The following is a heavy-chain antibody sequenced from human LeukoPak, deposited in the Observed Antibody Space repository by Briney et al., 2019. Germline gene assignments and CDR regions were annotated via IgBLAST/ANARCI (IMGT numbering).Heavy chain of an antibody. CDR2: IYYSGST. Sequence: SETLSLTCTVSGGSISSSSYYWGWIRQPPGKGLEWIGSIYYSGSTYYNPSLKSRVTISVDTSKNQFSLKLSSVTAADTAVYYCARAGPNWGDAVGGGFDYWGQGTLVTVSS. CDR1: GGSISSSSYY. D-gene: IGHD7-27*01. J-gene: IGHJ4*02. V-gene: IGHV4-39*07. CDR3: ARAGPNWGDAVGGGFDY.